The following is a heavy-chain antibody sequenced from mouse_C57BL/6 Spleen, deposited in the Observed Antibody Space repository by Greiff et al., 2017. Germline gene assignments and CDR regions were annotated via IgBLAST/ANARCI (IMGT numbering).Heavy chain of an antibody. V-gene: IGHV5-9-1*02. J-gene: IGHJ2*01. CDR3: TREGNPYLYFDY. CDR1: GFTFSSYA. D-gene: IGHD2-10*01. CDR2: ISSGGDYI. Sequence: EVHLVESGEGLVKPGGSLKLSCAASGFTFSSYAMSWVRQTPEKRLEWVAYISSGGDYIYYADTVKGRFTISRDNARNTLYLQMSSLKSEDTAMXYCTREGNPYLYFDYWGQGTTLTVSS.